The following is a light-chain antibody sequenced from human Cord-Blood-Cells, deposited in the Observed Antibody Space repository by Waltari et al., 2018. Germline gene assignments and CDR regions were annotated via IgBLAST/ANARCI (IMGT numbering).Light chain of an antibody. CDR3: QQYYSTPRT. Sequence: DIVMTQSPDSLAVSLGERATINCNASQSVLYRSNNNNYLAWYHQKPGQPPKLLIYWATTRESGVPDRFSGSGSGTDFTLTISSLQAEDVAVYYCQQYYSTPRTFGQGTKVEIK. CDR2: WAT. V-gene: IGKV4-1*01. CDR1: QSVLYRSNNNNY. J-gene: IGKJ1*01.